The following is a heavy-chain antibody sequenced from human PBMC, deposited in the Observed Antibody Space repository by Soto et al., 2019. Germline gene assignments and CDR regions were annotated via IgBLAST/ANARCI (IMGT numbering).Heavy chain of an antibody. CDR1: GGTFSSYA. D-gene: IGHD2-2*01. CDR3: ARGDLGYCISTSCLLPGGGYYYGMDV. Sequence: QVQLVQSGAEVKKPGSSVKVSCKASGGTFSSYAISWVRQAPGQGLEWMGGIIPIFGTANYAQKFQGRVTMTADESTSTAYMELSSLRSEDTAVYYCARGDLGYCISTSCLLPGGGYYYGMDVWGQGTTVTVSS. J-gene: IGHJ6*02. V-gene: IGHV1-69*12. CDR2: IIPIFGTA.